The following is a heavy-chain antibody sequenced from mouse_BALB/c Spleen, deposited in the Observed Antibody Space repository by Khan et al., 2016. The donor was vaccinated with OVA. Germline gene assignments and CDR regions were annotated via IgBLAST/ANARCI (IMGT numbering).Heavy chain of an antibody. CDR1: GYSITSNYA. CDR3: ARPNYYGYALDY. D-gene: IGHD1-1*01. V-gene: IGHV3-2*02. J-gene: IGHJ4*01. Sequence: EVQLQESGPGLVKPSQSLSLTCTVTGYSITSNYAWSWIRQFPGNKLEWMGYISYSGSTNYNPSLKSRISVTRDTSANQLFLQLTSVNHADTGTWCCARPNYYGYALDYWGQGTSVTVSS. CDR2: ISYSGST.